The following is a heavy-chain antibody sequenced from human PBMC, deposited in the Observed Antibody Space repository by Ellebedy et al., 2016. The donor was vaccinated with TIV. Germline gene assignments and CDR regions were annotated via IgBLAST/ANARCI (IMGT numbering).Heavy chain of an antibody. Sequence: SETLSLTCTVSGVAIYSYYWSWIRQPPGKGLEWIGYIFNSGTTNYKSSLKSRVTISTDTSKNHLSLTLSSVTAADTAVYYCARHSPAVNSLITLIGPNAFDLWGQGTMVTVSS. D-gene: IGHD3-22*01. V-gene: IGHV4-59*08. CDR2: IFNSGTT. J-gene: IGHJ3*01. CDR1: GVAIYSYY. CDR3: ARHSPAVNSLITLIGPNAFDL.